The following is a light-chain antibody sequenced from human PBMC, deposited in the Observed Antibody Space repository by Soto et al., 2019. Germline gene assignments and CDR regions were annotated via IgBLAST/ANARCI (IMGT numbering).Light chain of an antibody. Sequence: QSVLTQPPSASGTPGQRVTISCSGSSSNIGRNTVNWYQQPPGSAPKLLIHSNDQRPSGVPDRFSGSKSGTSASLAISGLQSEDEADYYCATWDDSLNGWVFGGGTKLTVL. V-gene: IGLV1-44*01. J-gene: IGLJ3*02. CDR2: SND. CDR1: SSNIGRNT. CDR3: ATWDDSLNGWV.